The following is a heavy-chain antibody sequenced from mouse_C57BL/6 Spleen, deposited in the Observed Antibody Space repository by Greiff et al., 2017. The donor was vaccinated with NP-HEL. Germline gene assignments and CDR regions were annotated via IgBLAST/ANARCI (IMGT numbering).Heavy chain of an antibody. V-gene: IGHV1-85*01. D-gene: IGHD3-3*01. CDR1: GYTFTSYD. Sequence: VQLQQSGPELVKPGASVKLSCKASGYTFTSYDINWVKQRPGQGLEWIGWIYPRDGSTKYNEKFKGKATLTVDTSSSTAYMELHSLTSEDSAVYFCARGGRAGSWYFDVWGTGTTVTVSS. CDR3: ARGGRAGSWYFDV. CDR2: IYPRDGST. J-gene: IGHJ1*03.